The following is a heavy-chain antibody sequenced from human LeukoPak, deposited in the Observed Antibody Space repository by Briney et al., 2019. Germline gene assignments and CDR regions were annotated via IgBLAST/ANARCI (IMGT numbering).Heavy chain of an antibody. Sequence: PGGSLRLSCAASGFTFSNAWMNWVRQAPGKGLEWVSIVSASGATTYYADSVRGRFTISRDNSRATLVLQLNGLRAEDTAIYYCVKKGGSWSPRFDAWGQGILVTVSS. CDR3: VKKGGSWSPRFDA. J-gene: IGHJ5*02. V-gene: IGHV3-23*01. CDR1: GFTFSNAW. CDR2: VSASGATT. D-gene: IGHD6-13*01.